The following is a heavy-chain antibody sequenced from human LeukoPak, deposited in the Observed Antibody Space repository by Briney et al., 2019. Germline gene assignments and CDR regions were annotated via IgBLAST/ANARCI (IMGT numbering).Heavy chain of an antibody. CDR2: IKSKTDGGTT. CDR1: GFTFSNAW. D-gene: IGHD3-3*01. Sequence: GGSLRLSCAASGFTFSNAWMSWVRQAPGKGLEWVGRIKSKTDGGTTDYAAPVKGRFTISRDDSKNTLYLQMNSLKTEDTAVYYCTTSPLNYDFWSGYLEYFQHWGQGTLVTVSS. J-gene: IGHJ1*01. CDR3: TTSPLNYDFWSGYLEYFQH. V-gene: IGHV3-15*01.